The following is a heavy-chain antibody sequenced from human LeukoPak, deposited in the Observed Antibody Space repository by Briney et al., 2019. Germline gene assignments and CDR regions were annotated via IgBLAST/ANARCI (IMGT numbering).Heavy chain of an antibody. Sequence: GGSLRLSCAASGFTFSGYSMNWVRQAPGKGLEWVSYITSSSSAIYSADSVKGRFTISRDNAKNSLYLQMNSLRAEDTAVYYCARAIAVAGPYYFDYWGQGTLVTVSS. CDR1: GFTFSGYS. V-gene: IGHV3-48*04. CDR2: ITSSSSAI. J-gene: IGHJ4*02. CDR3: ARAIAVAGPYYFDY. D-gene: IGHD6-19*01.